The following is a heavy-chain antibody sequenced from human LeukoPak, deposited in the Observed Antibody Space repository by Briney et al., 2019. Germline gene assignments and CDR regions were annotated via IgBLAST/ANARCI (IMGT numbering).Heavy chain of an antibody. CDR1: GGSISSSSYY. CDR2: INHSGST. J-gene: IGHJ5*02. Sequence: SETLSLTCTVSGGSISSSSYYWGWIRQPPGKGLEWIGEINHSGSTNYNPSLKSRVTISVDTSKNQFSLKLSSVTAADTAVYYCANLDWFDPWGQGTLVTVSS. CDR3: ANLDWFDP. V-gene: IGHV4-39*07.